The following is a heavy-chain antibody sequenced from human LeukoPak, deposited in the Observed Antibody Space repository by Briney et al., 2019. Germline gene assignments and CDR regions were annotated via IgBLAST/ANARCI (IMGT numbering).Heavy chain of an antibody. J-gene: IGHJ3*02. CDR1: GFTFSNYN. V-gene: IGHV3-21*01. CDR2: ISGSGTYI. D-gene: IGHD3-3*01. Sequence: GGSLRLSCVASGFTFSNYNMNWVRQAPGKGLEWVSSISGSGTYIYYADSLKGRFTISRDNAKNSLYLQMNSLRAEDTAVYYCARDPYYDFLSDYGTEAFDIWGQGTMVTVSS. CDR3: ARDPYYDFLSDYGTEAFDI.